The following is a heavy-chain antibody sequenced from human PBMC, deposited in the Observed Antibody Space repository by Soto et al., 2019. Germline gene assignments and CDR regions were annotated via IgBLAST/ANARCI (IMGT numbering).Heavy chain of an antibody. J-gene: IGHJ4*02. CDR2: ISSDGSNK. CDR1: GFNFSDFG. Sequence: GGALRLSYAASGFNFSDFGIHWVRHIPGKGLEWLALISSDGSNKFYADSLRGRFTISRETSENTLYLQMSGLRIEDTAVYYCAKDVSRGPMGMSLGSWGLGTLVTVSS. D-gene: IGHD3-10*01. CDR3: AKDVSRGPMGMSLGS. V-gene: IGHV3-30*18.